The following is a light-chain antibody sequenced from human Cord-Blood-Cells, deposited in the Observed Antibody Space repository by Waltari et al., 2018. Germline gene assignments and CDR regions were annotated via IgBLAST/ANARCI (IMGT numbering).Light chain of an antibody. CDR3: CSYAGSSTWV. Sequence: QSALTQPASVSGSPGQSITTSCTGTSSDVGSFNLVSWYQHHPGKAPQLMIYEGSKRRSGGVNGLSGSKSGNTASLTISGLQAEDEADYYCCSYAGSSTWVFGGGTKLTVL. CDR1: SSDVGSFNL. CDR2: EGS. V-gene: IGLV2-23*01. J-gene: IGLJ3*02.